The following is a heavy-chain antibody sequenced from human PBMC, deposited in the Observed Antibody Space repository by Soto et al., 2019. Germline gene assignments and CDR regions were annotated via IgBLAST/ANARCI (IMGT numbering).Heavy chain of an antibody. V-gene: IGHV4-4*07. Sequence: QVQLQASGPGLVKPSETLSLTCTVSGGSSSSYYWSWIRQPAGKGLEWMGRIYTSGSTNYNPSLKSRVTMSVDTAKNQVSLKLSSVTAADTAVYDCARETMFRGVATFDYWGQGPLVTVSS. J-gene: IGHJ4*02. D-gene: IGHD3-10*01. CDR1: GGSSSSYY. CDR3: ARETMFRGVATFDY. CDR2: IYTSGST.